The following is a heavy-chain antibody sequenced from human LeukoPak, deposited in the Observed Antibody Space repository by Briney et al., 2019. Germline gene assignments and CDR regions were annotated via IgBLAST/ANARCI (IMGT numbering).Heavy chain of an antibody. Sequence: ASVKVSCKASGYTFTSYGISWVRQAPGQGLEWMGWISAYNGNTNYAQKLQGRVTMTTDTSTSTAYMELRSLRSDDTAVYYCARGSYSSQIYYYYYGMDVWGQGTTVTVSS. CDR3: ARGSYSSQIYYYYYGMDV. CDR1: GYTFTSYG. J-gene: IGHJ6*02. CDR2: ISAYNGNT. V-gene: IGHV1-18*01. D-gene: IGHD6-13*01.